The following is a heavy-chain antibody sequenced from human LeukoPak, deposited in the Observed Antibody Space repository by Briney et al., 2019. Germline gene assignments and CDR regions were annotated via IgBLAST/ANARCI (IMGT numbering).Heavy chain of an antibody. CDR3: ARVGSSGWEDY. V-gene: IGHV3-72*01. J-gene: IGHJ4*02. Sequence: GGSLRLSCAASGFTFSDHYMDWVRQAPGKGLEWVGRIRNKPNSYTAEYAASVKGRFTISRDDSKNSLYLQINSLKIEDTAVYYCARVGSSGWEDYWGQGTLVTVSS. D-gene: IGHD6-19*01. CDR1: GFTFSDHY. CDR2: IRNKPNSYTA.